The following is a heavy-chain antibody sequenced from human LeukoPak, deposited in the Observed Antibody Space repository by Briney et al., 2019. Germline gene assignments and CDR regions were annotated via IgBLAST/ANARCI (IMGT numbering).Heavy chain of an antibody. J-gene: IGHJ4*02. CDR3: AKDAGEYGDYEGNFDY. Sequence: GGSLRLSCAASGFTFNSYWMSWVRQAPGKGLEWVSAISGSGGSTYYADSVKGRFTISRDNSKNTLYLQMNSLRAEDTAVYYCAKDAGEYGDYEGNFDYWGQGTLVTVSS. CDR2: ISGSGGST. CDR1: GFTFNSYW. V-gene: IGHV3-23*01. D-gene: IGHD4-17*01.